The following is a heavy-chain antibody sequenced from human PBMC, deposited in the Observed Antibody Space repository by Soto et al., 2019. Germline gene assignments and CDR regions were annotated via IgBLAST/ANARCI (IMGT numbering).Heavy chain of an antibody. CDR2: ITGSSGST. Sequence: TGGSLRLSCAASGFTFGQFVMTWVRQAPGKGLEWVSTITGSSGSTTYTESVKGRFTISRDNSKNSLYLQMNNLRADDTAIYYCAKADTGWFAPWSRGTLVTVSS. V-gene: IGHV3-23*01. CDR1: GFTFGQFV. CDR3: AKADTGWFAP. D-gene: IGHD3-10*01. J-gene: IGHJ5*02.